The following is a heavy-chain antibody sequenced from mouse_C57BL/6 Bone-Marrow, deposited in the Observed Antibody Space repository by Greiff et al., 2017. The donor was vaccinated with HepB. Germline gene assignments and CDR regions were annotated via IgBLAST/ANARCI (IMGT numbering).Heavy chain of an antibody. CDR3: AWAEGDGYSAWFAY. CDR1: GYTFTSYW. V-gene: IGHV1-55*01. CDR2: IYPGSGST. Sequence: VQLQQPGAELVKPGASVKMSCKASGYTFTSYWITWVKQRPGQGLEWIGDIYPGSGSTNYNEKFTSKATLTVDTSSSTAYMQLSSLTSEDSAVYYCAWAEGDGYSAWFAYWGQGTLVTVSA. D-gene: IGHD2-3*01. J-gene: IGHJ3*01.